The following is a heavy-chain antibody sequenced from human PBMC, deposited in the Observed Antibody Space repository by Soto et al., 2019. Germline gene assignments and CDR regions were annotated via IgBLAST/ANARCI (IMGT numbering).Heavy chain of an antibody. CDR3: ARLLEYNWNAGFDP. J-gene: IGHJ5*02. CDR1: GGSIISYY. Sequence: SETLSLTCTVSGGSIISYYWSWILQPPGKGLEWIGYIYYSGSTNYNPSLKSRVTISVDTSKNQFSLKLSSVTAADTAVYYCARLLEYNWNAGFDPWGQGTLVTVSS. V-gene: IGHV4-59*08. CDR2: IYYSGST. D-gene: IGHD1-1*01.